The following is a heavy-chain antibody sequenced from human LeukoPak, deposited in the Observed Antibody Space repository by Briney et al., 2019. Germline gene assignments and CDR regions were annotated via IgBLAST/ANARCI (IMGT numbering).Heavy chain of an antibody. CDR3: ARFSDFYDFWSGPTSYGMDV. J-gene: IGHJ6*02. CDR2: ISRSSSYI. D-gene: IGHD3-3*01. CDR1: GFTFSSYS. V-gene: IGHV3-21*01. Sequence: GASLRLSCAGSGFTFSSYSMNWVRQSPGKGLEWVSSISRSSSYIYYADSVKGRFTISRDNAKNSLCLQMNSLRAEDTAVYYCARFSDFYDFWSGPTSYGMDVWGQGTTVTVSS.